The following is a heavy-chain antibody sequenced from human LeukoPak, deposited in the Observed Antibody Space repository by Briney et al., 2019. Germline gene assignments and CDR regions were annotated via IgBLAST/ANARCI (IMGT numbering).Heavy chain of an antibody. J-gene: IGHJ6*02. CDR2: ISYDGSNK. CDR1: GFTFSSYA. D-gene: IGHD4-17*01. Sequence: GGSLRLSCAASGFTFSSYAVHWVRQAPGKGLEWVAVISYDGSNKYYADSVKGRFTISRDNSKNTLYLQMNSLRAEDTAVYYCARDREKYGDYNYYYGMDVWGQGTTVTVSS. V-gene: IGHV3-30-3*01. CDR3: ARDREKYGDYNYYYGMDV.